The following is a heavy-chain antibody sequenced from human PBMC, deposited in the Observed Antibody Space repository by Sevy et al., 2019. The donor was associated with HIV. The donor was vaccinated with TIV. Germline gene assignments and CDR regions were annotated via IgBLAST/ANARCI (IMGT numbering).Heavy chain of an antibody. D-gene: IGHD3-9*01. CDR2: IYSSGST. CDR3: ARSVTLTGYYYYFDY. J-gene: IGHJ4*02. V-gene: IGHV4-61*02. Sequence: SETLSLTCSVSGDSISSGSYYWSWIRQPAGKGLEWIGRIYSSGSTNYNPSLKSRVTISVDTSKNPFSLKLGSVTAADTAVYYCARSVTLTGYYYYFDYWGQGTLVTVSS. CDR1: GDSISSGSYY.